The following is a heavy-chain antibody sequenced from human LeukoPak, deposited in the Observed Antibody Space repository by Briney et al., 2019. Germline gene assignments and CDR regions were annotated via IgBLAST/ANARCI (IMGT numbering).Heavy chain of an antibody. J-gene: IGHJ4*02. V-gene: IGHV3-66*01. D-gene: IGHD6-19*01. CDR2: IYSGGST. Sequence: GGSLRLSCAASGFTVSSNYMSWVRQAPGKGLDWVSVIYSGGSTYYADSVKGRFTISRDNSKNTLYLQMNSLRVEDTAIYYCAKDQYSNGWYFDYWGQGTLVTVSS. CDR1: GFTVSSNY. CDR3: AKDQYSNGWYFDY.